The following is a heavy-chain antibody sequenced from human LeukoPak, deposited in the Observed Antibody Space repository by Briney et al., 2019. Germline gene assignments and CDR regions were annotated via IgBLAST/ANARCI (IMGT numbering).Heavy chain of an antibody. Sequence: GESLKISCKRSGYSFTSYWISWVRKMQGKGLEWMGRIDPSVSYTNYSPSFQGHVTISADKSISTAYLQWSSLKASDTAMYYCAGSYGSGSYNDYWGQGTLVTVSS. D-gene: IGHD3-10*01. CDR1: GYSFTSYW. CDR3: AGSYGSGSYNDY. V-gene: IGHV5-10-1*01. CDR2: IDPSVSYT. J-gene: IGHJ4*02.